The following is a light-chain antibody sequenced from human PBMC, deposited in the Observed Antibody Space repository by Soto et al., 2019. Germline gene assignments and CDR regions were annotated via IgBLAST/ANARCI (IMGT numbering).Light chain of an antibody. CDR1: QNVAGD. CDR2: RTS. J-gene: IGKJ1*01. Sequence: RVTTQSPATLSVSPGERATLSCRASQNVAGDLAWYQQKPGQAPRLLIYRTSTRATGIPARFSGSGSGTEFTLTISSLQSEDFAVYYCQEYNVRASFVQGTKVEIK. V-gene: IGKV3-15*01. CDR3: QEYNVRAS.